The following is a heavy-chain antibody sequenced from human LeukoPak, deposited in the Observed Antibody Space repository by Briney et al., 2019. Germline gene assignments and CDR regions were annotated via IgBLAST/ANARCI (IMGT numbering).Heavy chain of an antibody. D-gene: IGHD1-1*01. CDR3: AKLTTKSYYYYYYMDV. J-gene: IGHJ6*03. V-gene: IGHV3-23*01. Sequence: GGSLRLSCAASGFTFSSYAMSWVRQAPGKGLEWVSAISGSGGGTYYADSVKGRFTISRDNSKNTLYLQMNSLRAEDTAVYYCAKLTTKSYYYYYYMDVWGKGTTVTVSS. CDR1: GFTFSSYA. CDR2: ISGSGGGT.